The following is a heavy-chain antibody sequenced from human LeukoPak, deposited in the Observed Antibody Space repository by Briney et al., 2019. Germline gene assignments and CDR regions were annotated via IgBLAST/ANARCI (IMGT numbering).Heavy chain of an antibody. Sequence: ASVKVSCKASGYTFTSYDIHWVRQATGQGLEWMGRMNPNRGDTDYAQKFQGRVTMTRDTSISTAYMELSSLRSEDTAVYYCARDLDAGASERWFDPWGQGTLVTVSS. J-gene: IGHJ5*02. V-gene: IGHV1-8*01. CDR1: GYTFTSYD. CDR2: MNPNRGDT. CDR3: ARDLDAGASERWFDP. D-gene: IGHD1-26*01.